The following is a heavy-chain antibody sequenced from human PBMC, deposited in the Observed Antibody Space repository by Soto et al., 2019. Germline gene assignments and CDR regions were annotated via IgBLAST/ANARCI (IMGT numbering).Heavy chain of an antibody. V-gene: IGHV1-3*01. D-gene: IGHD5-18*01. Sequence: QVQLVQSGAEVKKPGASVKVSCKASGYTFTSYAMHWVRQAPGQRLEWMGWINAGNGNTQYSQKFQGRVTITRDTSASKAYMELSSLRSEDTALYYCARDPGYRYGYNWGQGTLVTVSS. CDR2: INAGNGNT. CDR1: GYTFTSYA. J-gene: IGHJ4*02. CDR3: ARDPGYRYGYN.